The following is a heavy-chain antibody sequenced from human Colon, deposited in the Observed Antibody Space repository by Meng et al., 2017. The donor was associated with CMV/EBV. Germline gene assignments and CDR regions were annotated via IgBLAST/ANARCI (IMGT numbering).Heavy chain of an antibody. J-gene: IGHJ2*01. CDR2: MNPNSGGT. D-gene: IGHD3-22*01. CDR1: GYTFTGYY. Sequence: ASVKVSCKASGYTFTGYYMHWVRQAPGQGLEWMGWMNPNSGGTNYAQKFQGRVTMTRDTSISTAYMELSRLRSDDTAVYYCARDTPYYYDSSGDRSYWYFDLWGRGTLVTVSS. CDR3: ARDTPYYYDSSGDRSYWYFDL. V-gene: IGHV1-2*02.